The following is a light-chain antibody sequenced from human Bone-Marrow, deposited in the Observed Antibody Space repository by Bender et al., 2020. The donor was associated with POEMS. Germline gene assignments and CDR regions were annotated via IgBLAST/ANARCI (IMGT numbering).Light chain of an antibody. CDR2: EVS. Sequence: QSGMTQPASVSGSPRQSITMSCTGTSSDVGGYNYVSWYQQHPGKAPKLMIYEVSNRPSGVSNRFSGSKSGNTASLTISGLQTEDEADYYCCSFTSSSVWVFGGGTKLTVL. CDR1: SSDVGGYNY. CDR3: CSFTSSSVWV. J-gene: IGLJ3*02. V-gene: IGLV2-14*01.